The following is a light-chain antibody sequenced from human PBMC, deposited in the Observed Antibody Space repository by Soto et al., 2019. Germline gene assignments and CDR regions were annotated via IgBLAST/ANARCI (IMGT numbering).Light chain of an antibody. J-gene: IGLJ1*01. V-gene: IGLV2-18*02. CDR3: SSFTTSDTYV. Sequence: QSALTQPPSVSGSPGQSVAISCTGASSDIGSYDRVSWYHQPPGTAPKLIIYDVSNRPSGVPDRFSGAKSGNTASLTISGLQAEDEADYYCSSFTTSDTYVFGTGTQLTVL. CDR1: SSDIGSYDR. CDR2: DVS.